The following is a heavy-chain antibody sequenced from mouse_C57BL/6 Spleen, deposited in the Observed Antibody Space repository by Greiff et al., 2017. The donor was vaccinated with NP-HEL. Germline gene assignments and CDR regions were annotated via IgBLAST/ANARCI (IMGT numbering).Heavy chain of an antibody. V-gene: IGHV1-64*01. Sequence: QVQLQQPGAELVKPGASVKLSCKASGYTFTSYWMHWVKQRPGQGLEWIGMIHPNSGSTNYNEKFKSKATLTVDKSSSTAYMQLSSLTSEDSAVYYCARDGVLYDIYFDYWGQGTTLTVSS. D-gene: IGHD2-12*01. J-gene: IGHJ2*01. CDR1: GYTFTSYW. CDR2: IHPNSGST. CDR3: ARDGVLYDIYFDY.